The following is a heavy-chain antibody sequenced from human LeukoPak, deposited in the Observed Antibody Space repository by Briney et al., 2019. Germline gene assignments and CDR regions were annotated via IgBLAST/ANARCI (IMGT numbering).Heavy chain of an antibody. J-gene: IGHJ4*02. CDR1: GFTVSSNY. Sequence: GGSLRLSCAASGFTVSSNYMSWVRQAPWKGLEWVSVIYSGGSTYYADSVKGRFTISRDNSKNTLYLQMNSLRAEDTAVYYCARGGCSSTSCYPGRLDYWGQGTLVTVSS. CDR2: IYSGGST. V-gene: IGHV3-53*01. D-gene: IGHD2-2*01. CDR3: ARGGCSSTSCYPGRLDY.